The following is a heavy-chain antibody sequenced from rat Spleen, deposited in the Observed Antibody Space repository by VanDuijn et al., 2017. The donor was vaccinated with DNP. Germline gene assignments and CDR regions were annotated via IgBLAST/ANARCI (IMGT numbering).Heavy chain of an antibody. CDR3: SRESWGYVMDA. J-gene: IGHJ4*01. V-gene: IGHV2S75*01. CDR2: IWGDGNT. Sequence: QVQLKESGPGLVQPSQTLSLTCTVSGFSLTNYGVIWVRQSPGKGLEWMGIIWGDGNTDYNSALKSRLNINRDTSKSQVFLKMNRLQTDDTAMYYCSRESWGYVMDAWGQGASVTVSS. D-gene: IGHD1-7*01. CDR1: GFSLTNYG.